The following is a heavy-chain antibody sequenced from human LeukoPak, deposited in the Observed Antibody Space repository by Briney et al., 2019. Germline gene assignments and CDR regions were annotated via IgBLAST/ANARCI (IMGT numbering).Heavy chain of an antibody. CDR3: TRYYYYDNSGYYPPPFDY. D-gene: IGHD3-22*01. Sequence: SVKVSCKASGYTFTSYGISWVRQAPGQGREWMGWISAYIGNTNYAQKLQGRVTITRDTSISTSYMEMSRLRSDDPAVYYCTRYYYYDNSGYYPPPFDYWGQGTLVTVSS. V-gene: IGHV1-18*01. J-gene: IGHJ4*02. CDR1: GYTFTSYG. CDR2: ISAYIGNT.